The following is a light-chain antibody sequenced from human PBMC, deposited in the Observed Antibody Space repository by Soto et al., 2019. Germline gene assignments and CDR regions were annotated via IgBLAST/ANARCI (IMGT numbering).Light chain of an antibody. CDR3: CSYVGSSTSYV. Sequence: QSVLTQPASVSGSPGQSITISCTGTSGDVGNYNLVSWYQQHPGKAPRLMIYEVNKWPSGVSNRLSGSKSGNTASLTISGLQAEDEADYYCCSYVGSSTSYVFGTGTKLTVL. CDR1: SGDVGNYNL. J-gene: IGLJ1*01. CDR2: EVN. V-gene: IGLV2-23*02.